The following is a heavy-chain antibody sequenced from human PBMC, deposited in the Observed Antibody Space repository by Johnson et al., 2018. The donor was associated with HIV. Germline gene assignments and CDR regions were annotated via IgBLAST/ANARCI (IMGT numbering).Heavy chain of an antibody. CDR3: ARYIILYWKAVDI. CDR2: ISSSGSII. CDR1: KFTFSDYY. D-gene: IGHD1-1*01. V-gene: IGHV3-11*04. J-gene: IGHJ3*02. Sequence: QVQLVESGGGLVQPGGSLRLSCAASKFTFSDYYMSWIRQAPGKGLEWVSYISSSGSIIYYADSVKGRFTISRDNAKNSLYLQMNSLRAEDTAVYYCARYIILYWKAVDIWGQGTMVTVSS.